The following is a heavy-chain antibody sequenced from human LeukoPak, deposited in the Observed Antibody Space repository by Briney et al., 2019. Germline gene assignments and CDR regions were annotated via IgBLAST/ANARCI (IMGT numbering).Heavy chain of an antibody. Sequence: GGSLRLSCAASGFTFSTYSMNWVRQAPGKGLEWVSYISSSSSTIYYANSVKGRFTISRDNAKKSLYLQMNSLRVEDTGVYYCASWGEGALDNWGQGTLVTVSS. D-gene: IGHD1-26*01. CDR3: ASWGEGALDN. CDR1: GFTFSTYS. J-gene: IGHJ4*02. CDR2: ISSSSSTI. V-gene: IGHV3-48*01.